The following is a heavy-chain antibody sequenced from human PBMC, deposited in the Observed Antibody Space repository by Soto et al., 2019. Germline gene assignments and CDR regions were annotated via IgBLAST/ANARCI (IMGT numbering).Heavy chain of an antibody. CDR3: AREDSIIIPAGSDC. J-gene: IGHJ4*02. CDR1: GFAFNNYC. Sequence: GGSLRLSCTVSGFAFNNYCINWVRQAPGKGLEWVSSISKSDYTYYSDSVKGRFTVSRENAKNSVSLQMNTLRVEDTAVYYCAREDSIIIPAGSDCWGQGTLVTVSS. V-gene: IGHV3-21*01. CDR2: ISKSDYT. D-gene: IGHD2-2*01.